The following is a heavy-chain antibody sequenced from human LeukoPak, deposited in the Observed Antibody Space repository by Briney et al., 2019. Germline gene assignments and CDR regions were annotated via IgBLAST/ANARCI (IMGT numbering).Heavy chain of an antibody. CDR2: INHSGST. D-gene: IGHD4-17*01. CDR3: ARYGDYYYYYYMDV. V-gene: IGHV4-34*01. CDR1: GGSFSGYY. Sequence: SETLSLTCAVYGGSFSGYYWSWIRQPPGKGLEWIGEINHSGSTNYNPSLKRRVTISVDTSKNQFSLKLSSVTAADTAVYYCARYGDYYYYYYMDVWGKGTTVTVSS. J-gene: IGHJ6*03.